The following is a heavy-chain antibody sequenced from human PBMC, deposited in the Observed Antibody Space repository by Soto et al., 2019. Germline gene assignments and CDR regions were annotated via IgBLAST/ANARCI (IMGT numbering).Heavy chain of an antibody. Sequence: EVQLLESGRGLVRPGGSLRLSCAASGFSFTNYAMSWVRQAPGKGLEWLSAISVSGETTYYADSVMGRFTISRDNSRATVFLQMSNLRAEDTALYYCAKEQWLIQGHFDYWGQGILVTVSS. V-gene: IGHV3-23*01. CDR3: AKEQWLIQGHFDY. D-gene: IGHD5-18*01. J-gene: IGHJ4*02. CDR1: GFSFTNYA. CDR2: ISVSGETT.